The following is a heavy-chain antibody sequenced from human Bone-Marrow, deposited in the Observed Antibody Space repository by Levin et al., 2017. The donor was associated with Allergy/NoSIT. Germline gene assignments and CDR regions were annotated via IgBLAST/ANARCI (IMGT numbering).Heavy chain of an antibody. CDR1: GPILSDYA. V-gene: IGHV3-23*01. D-gene: IGHD3-9*01. Sequence: GESLKISCAASGPILSDYAMNWVRQAPGKGLEWVSGMSGSGGSTYYADSVKGRFTISRDNSNNTLFLQMDSLSAEDTAIYYCAKSPTLTGYYEWFDPWGQGTLVTVSS. J-gene: IGHJ5*02. CDR3: AKSPTLTGYYEWFDP. CDR2: MSGSGGST.